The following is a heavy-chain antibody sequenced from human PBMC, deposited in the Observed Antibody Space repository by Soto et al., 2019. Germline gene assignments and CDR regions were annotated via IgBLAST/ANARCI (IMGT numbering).Heavy chain of an antibody. V-gene: IGHV4-34*01. D-gene: IGHD6-13*01. CDR2: INHSGST. CDR3: VRGWAASGQMALSFHY. Sequence: SETLSLTCAVYGESFSGYYWSWIRHPPGKEQEWIGEINHSGSTNYNPSLKSRVTISVDTSKNQFSLKLSSVTAADTAVYYCVRGWAASGQMALSFHYWVLGTLVT. CDR1: GESFSGYY. J-gene: IGHJ1*01.